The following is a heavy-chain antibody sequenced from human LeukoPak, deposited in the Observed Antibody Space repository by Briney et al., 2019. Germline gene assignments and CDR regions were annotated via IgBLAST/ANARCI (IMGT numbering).Heavy chain of an antibody. D-gene: IGHD3-10*01. CDR3: ARVPIIRGVIED. J-gene: IGHJ4*02. CDR1: GVSISRGGDY. CDR2: IYDSGST. V-gene: IGHV4-31*03. Sequence: SETLSLTCTVSGVSISRGGDYWSWIRQHPGKGLEWIGYIYDSGSTCYNPSLKSRVTISADTSKNQFSLKLSSVTAADTAVFYCARVPIIRGVIEDWGQGTLVSVSS.